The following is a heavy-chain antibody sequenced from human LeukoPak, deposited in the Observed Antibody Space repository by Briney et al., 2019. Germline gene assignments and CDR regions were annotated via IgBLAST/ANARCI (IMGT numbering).Heavy chain of an antibody. Sequence: ASVKVSCKASGYTFTSYDINWVRQATGQGLEWMGWMNPNSGNTGYAQKFQGRVTMTRNTSISTAYMELSSLRSEDTAVYYCARGGTIPRYFGWLPIGYYYGMDVWGQGTTVTVSS. D-gene: IGHD3-9*01. CDR1: GYTFTSYD. CDR3: ARGGTIPRYFGWLPIGYYYGMDV. J-gene: IGHJ6*02. CDR2: MNPNSGNT. V-gene: IGHV1-8*01.